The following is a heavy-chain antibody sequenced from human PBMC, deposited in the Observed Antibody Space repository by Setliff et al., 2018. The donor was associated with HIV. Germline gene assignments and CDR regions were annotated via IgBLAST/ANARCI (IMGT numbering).Heavy chain of an antibody. V-gene: IGHV1-46*01. CDR2: INPSGGST. J-gene: IGHJ4*02. CDR3: ARQDIPTGYYLFDY. CDR1: GYTFTSYY. D-gene: IGHD3-9*01. Sequence: ASVKVSCKASGYTFTSYYMHWVRQAPGQGLEWMGIINPSGGSTSYAQKFQGRVTMTRDTSTSTVYMELSSLTSDDTALYYCARQDIPTGYYLFDYWGQGTQVTVSS.